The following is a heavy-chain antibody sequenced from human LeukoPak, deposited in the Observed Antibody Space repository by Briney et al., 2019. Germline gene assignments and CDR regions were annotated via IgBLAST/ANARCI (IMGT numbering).Heavy chain of an antibody. D-gene: IGHD3-22*01. CDR1: GFTFSSYG. J-gene: IGHJ4*02. V-gene: IGHV3-30*18. CDR2: ISYDGSNK. Sequence: GGSLRLSCAASGFTFSSYGMPWVRQAPGKGLEWVAVISYDGSNKYYADSVKGRFTISRDNSKNTLYLQMNSLRAEDTAVYYCAKASGYRFDYWGQGTLVTVSS. CDR3: AKASGYRFDY.